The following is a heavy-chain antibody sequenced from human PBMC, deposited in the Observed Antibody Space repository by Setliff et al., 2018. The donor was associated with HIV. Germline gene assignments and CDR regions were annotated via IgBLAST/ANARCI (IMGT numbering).Heavy chain of an antibody. CDR3: AKDFQWSTVNTPLNYQYGMDV. V-gene: IGHV3-33*03. Sequence: PGGSLRLSCAASRFTSSNYWMSWVRQAPGKGLEWVTFIWYDGSDKYYLDSVKGRFTISRDNSKNTLYLQMNNLRPEDTAVYYCAKDFQWSTVNTPLNYQYGMDVWGQGTTVTVSS. D-gene: IGHD4-17*01. CDR2: IWYDGSDK. J-gene: IGHJ6*02. CDR1: RFTSSNYW.